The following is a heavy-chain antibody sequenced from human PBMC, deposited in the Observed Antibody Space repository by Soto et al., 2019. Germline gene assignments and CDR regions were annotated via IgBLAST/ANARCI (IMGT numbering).Heavy chain of an antibody. CDR1: GFTFSSYA. Sequence: EVQLLESGGGLVQPGESLRLSCAASGFTFSSYAMSWVLQAPGRGLEWVSVISGSDDSTYYEDSVTRRFTTSRDNSKNTLYLQMNSLRAEDTAVYYCAKRSSSSTFDSWGQGTLVTVS. V-gene: IGHV3-23*01. J-gene: IGHJ4*02. D-gene: IGHD6-6*01. CDR2: ISGSDDST. CDR3: AKRSSSSTFDS.